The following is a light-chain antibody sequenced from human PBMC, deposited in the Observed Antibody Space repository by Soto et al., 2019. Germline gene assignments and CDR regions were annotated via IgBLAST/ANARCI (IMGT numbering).Light chain of an antibody. J-gene: IGLJ1*01. CDR1: SGHSTYV. CDR3: QTWGSGTDV. CDR2: INNDGSH. Sequence: QAVLTQSTSASASLGASVKLTCTLSSGHSTYVIAWHQQQPEKGPRYLMKINNDGSHTKGDGIPDRFSGSSSGAERYLTISSLQSEDEADYYCQTWGSGTDVFGNGTKLTVL. V-gene: IGLV4-69*01.